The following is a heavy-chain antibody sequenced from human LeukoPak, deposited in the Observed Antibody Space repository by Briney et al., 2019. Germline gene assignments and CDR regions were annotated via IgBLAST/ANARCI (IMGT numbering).Heavy chain of an antibody. J-gene: IGHJ4*02. CDR2: INTNTGNP. CDR1: GYTFTKQA. D-gene: IGHD3-22*01. Sequence: ASVKVSCKGSGYTFTKQAMNWVRQAPGQGLEWMGLINTNTGNPTYAQGFTGRFVFSLDTSVSTAYLQISSLKAEDTAVYYCARNYDYYDSRIIDYWGQGTLVTVSS. V-gene: IGHV7-4-1*02. CDR3: ARNYDYYDSRIIDY.